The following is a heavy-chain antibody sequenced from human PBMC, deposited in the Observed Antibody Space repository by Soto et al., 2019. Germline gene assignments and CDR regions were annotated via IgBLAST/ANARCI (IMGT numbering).Heavy chain of an antibody. Sequence: SETLSLTCIVSGGSISSSSYYWGWIRQPPGKGLEWIGSIYYSGSTYYNPSLKSRVTISVDTSKNQFSLKLNSVTAADTAVYYCASGDSSSWYVIYWGQGTLVTVSS. V-gene: IGHV4-39*01. CDR3: ASGDSSSWYVIY. CDR2: IYYSGST. J-gene: IGHJ4*02. CDR1: GGSISSSSYY. D-gene: IGHD6-13*01.